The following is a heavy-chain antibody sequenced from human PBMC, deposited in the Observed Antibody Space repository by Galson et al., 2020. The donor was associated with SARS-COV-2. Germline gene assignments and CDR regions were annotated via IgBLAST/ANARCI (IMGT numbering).Heavy chain of an antibody. D-gene: IGHD3-22*01. CDR1: GFTFSNYH. CDR3: AREGYTSGYAAAFDM. Sequence: TGGSQRLSCVGSGFTFSNYHMHWLRQAPGKGLEWVALMSNDESTQHYADSVKGRFTISRDNSKNTLSLQMNSLRPEDTAVYSCAREGYTSGYAAAFDMWGQGTMVTVSS. J-gene: IGHJ3*02. V-gene: IGHV3-30-3*01. CDR2: MSNDESTQ.